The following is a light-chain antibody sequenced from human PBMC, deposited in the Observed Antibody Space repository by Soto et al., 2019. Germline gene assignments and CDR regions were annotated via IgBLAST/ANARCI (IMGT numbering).Light chain of an antibody. J-gene: IGKJ5*01. CDR2: DAS. Sequence: VLTQSPATLSFSAGERATLSFRASQSVSSYLAWYQQRPGQAPRLLIYDASNRATGIPARFSGSGSGTDFTLTISSLEAEDFAIYYCQQRSNWPPITFGQGTRLEI. V-gene: IGKV3-11*01. CDR1: QSVSSY. CDR3: QQRSNWPPIT.